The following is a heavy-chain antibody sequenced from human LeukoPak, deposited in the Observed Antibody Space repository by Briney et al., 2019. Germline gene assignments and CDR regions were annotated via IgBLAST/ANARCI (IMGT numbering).Heavy chain of an antibody. Sequence: TGGSLRLSCAASGFTFDDYAMHWVRQAPGRGLEWVSLISGDGDTTYYADSVKGRFTISRDNRKKSLFLEMNSLRTEDTGFYYCTKDISASIVGASGDYWGQGTLVTVSS. CDR2: ISGDGDTT. CDR1: GFTFDDYA. V-gene: IGHV3-43*02. CDR3: TKDISASIVGASGDY. D-gene: IGHD1-26*01. J-gene: IGHJ4*02.